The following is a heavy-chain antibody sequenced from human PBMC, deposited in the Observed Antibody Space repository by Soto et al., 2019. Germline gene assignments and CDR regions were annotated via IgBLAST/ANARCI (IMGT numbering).Heavy chain of an antibody. CDR1: GGSFSGYY. Sequence: PSETLSLTCAVYGGSFSGYYWSWIRQPPGKGLEWIGEINHSGSTNYNPSLKSRVTISVDTSKNQFSLKLSSVTAADTAVYYCASTLKYCSGGSCYGYWGQGTLVTVSS. V-gene: IGHV4-34*01. CDR3: ASTLKYCSGGSCYGY. D-gene: IGHD2-15*01. CDR2: INHSGST. J-gene: IGHJ4*02.